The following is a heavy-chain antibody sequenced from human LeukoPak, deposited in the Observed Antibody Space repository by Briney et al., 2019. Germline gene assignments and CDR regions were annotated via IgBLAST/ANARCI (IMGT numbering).Heavy chain of an antibody. CDR2: IKEDGSEK. Sequence: GGSLRLSCAASGFTFRNYWMSWVRQPPGKGLEWVANIKEDGSEKYYVDSVEGRFTISRDNAKNSLFLQMNSLRAEDTAVYYCANLRLLGFDSWGQGTLVSVSS. CDR3: ANLRLLGFDS. CDR1: GFTFRNYW. J-gene: IGHJ4*02. V-gene: IGHV3-7*01. D-gene: IGHD2-21*02.